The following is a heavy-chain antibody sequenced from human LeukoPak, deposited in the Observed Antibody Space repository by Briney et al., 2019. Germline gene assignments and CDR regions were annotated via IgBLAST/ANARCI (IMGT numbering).Heavy chain of an antibody. CDR2: ISSDGTTT. CDR1: GFTFSSSS. D-gene: IGHD6-13*01. Sequence: GGSLSLSCSASGFTFSSSSMHWVRRAPGKGLVWVSRISSDGTTTNYADSVKGRFIISRDNAKNTLYLQMNRLRAEDTAVYFCARVRSSSWFDYWGQGTLVAVSS. CDR3: ARVRSSSWFDY. V-gene: IGHV3-74*01. J-gene: IGHJ4*02.